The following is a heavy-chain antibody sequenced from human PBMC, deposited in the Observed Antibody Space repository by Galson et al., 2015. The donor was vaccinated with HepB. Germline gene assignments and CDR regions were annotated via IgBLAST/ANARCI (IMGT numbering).Heavy chain of an antibody. CDR3: ARRWSNAFDI. CDR2: ISSSSSYT. CDR1: GFTFSDYY. J-gene: IGHJ3*02. D-gene: IGHD6-13*01. V-gene: IGHV3-11*03. Sequence: SLRLSCAASGFTFSDYYMSWIRQAPGKGLEWVSYISSSSSYTNYADSVKGRFTISRDNARNSLYLQMNSLRAEDTAVYYCARRWSNAFDIWGQGTMVTVSS.